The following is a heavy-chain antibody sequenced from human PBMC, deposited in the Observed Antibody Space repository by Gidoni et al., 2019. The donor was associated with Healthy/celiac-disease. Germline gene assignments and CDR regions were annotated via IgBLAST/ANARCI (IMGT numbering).Heavy chain of an antibody. CDR2: LIPIFGTA. CDR3: ARDPSRRGYSGYDPFDY. V-gene: IGHV1-69*01. Sequence: QVQLVQSGAEVKKPGSSVKVSCKASGGTFSSYAISWVRQAPGQGLGWMGGLIPIFGTANYAQKFQGRVTITADESTSTAYMELSSLRSEDTAVYYCARDPSRRGYSGYDPFDYWGQGTLVTVSS. CDR1: GGTFSSYA. J-gene: IGHJ4*02. D-gene: IGHD5-12*01.